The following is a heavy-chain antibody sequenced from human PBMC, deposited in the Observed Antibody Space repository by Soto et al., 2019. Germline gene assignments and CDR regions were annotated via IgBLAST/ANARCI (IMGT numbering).Heavy chain of an antibody. CDR3: AADYNWNYNYYYYGMDV. J-gene: IGHJ6*02. Sequence: SVKVSCKASGFTFTSSAVQWVRQARGQRLEWVGWIVVGSGNTNYAQKFQERVTITRDMSTSTAYMELSSLRSEDTAVYYCAADYNWNYNYYYYGMDVWGQGTTVTVSS. V-gene: IGHV1-58*01. D-gene: IGHD1-7*01. CDR2: IVVGSGNT. CDR1: GFTFTSSA.